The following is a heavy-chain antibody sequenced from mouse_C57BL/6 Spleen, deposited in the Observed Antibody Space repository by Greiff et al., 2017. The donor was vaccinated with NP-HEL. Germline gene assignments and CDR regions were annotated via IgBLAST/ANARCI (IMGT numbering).Heavy chain of an antibody. D-gene: IGHD2-1*01. J-gene: IGHJ4*01. CDR1: GFTFSSYT. CDR2: ISGGGGNT. Sequence: VQLKESGGGLVKPGGSLKLSCAASGFTFSSYTMSWVRQTPEKRLEWVATISGGGGNTYYPDSVKGRFTISRDNAKNTLYLQMSSLRSEDTALYYCARHQDYGNYVAMDYWGQGTSVTVSS. CDR3: ARHQDYGNYVAMDY. V-gene: IGHV5-9*01.